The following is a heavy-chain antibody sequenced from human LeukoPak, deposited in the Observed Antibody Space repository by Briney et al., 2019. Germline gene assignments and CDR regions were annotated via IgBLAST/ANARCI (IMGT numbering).Heavy chain of an antibody. Sequence: SGPTLVKPTQTFTLTCTFSGLSLSTSGVGVGWIRQPPGKALEWLALIYWDDDKRFSPSLKSRLTITKDTSKNQVVLTMANMDPVDTATYYCAHSAAVTGKTRPFDYWGQGTLVTVSS. V-gene: IGHV2-5*02. J-gene: IGHJ4*02. CDR1: GLSLSTSGVG. CDR3: AHSAAVTGKTRPFDY. CDR2: IYWDDDK. D-gene: IGHD1/OR15-1a*01.